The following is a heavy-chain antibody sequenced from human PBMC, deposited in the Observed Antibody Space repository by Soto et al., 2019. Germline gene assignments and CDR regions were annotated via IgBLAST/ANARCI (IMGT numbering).Heavy chain of an antibody. CDR3: AREHSGSYYIPFGY. D-gene: IGHD1-26*01. CDR2: ISSSSSYT. J-gene: IGHJ4*02. CDR1: GFTFSDYY. Sequence: QVQLVESGGGLVKPGGSLRLSCAASGFTFSDYYMSWIRQAPGKGLEWVSYISSSSSYTNYADSVKGRFTISRDNAKNSLYLQMNSLRAEDTAVYYCAREHSGSYYIPFGYWGQGTLVTVSS. V-gene: IGHV3-11*05.